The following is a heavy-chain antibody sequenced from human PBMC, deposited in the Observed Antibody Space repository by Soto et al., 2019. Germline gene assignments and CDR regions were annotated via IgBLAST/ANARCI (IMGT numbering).Heavy chain of an antibody. CDR1: GGSFSGYY. V-gene: IGHV4-34*01. J-gene: IGHJ4*02. Sequence: PSETLSLTCAVYGGSFSGYYWSWIRQPPGKGLEWIGEINYSGSTNYNPSLKSRVTISVDTSKNQFSLKLNSVTAADTAVYYCARGPSYYGSGSYAYFDYWGQGTLVTVSS. CDR2: INYSGST. D-gene: IGHD3-10*01. CDR3: ARGPSYYGSGSYAYFDY.